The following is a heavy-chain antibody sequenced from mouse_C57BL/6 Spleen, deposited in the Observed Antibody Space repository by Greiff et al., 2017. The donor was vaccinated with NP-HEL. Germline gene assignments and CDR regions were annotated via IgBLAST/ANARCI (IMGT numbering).Heavy chain of an antibody. J-gene: IGHJ2*01. CDR2: IYPGDGDT. CDR1: GYAFSSSW. Sequence: QVQLQQSGPELVKPGASVKISCKASGYAFSSSWMNWVKQRPGKGLEWIGRIYPGDGDTNYNGKFKGKATLTADKSSSTAYMQLSSLTSEDSAVYFCAREGAQAIYWGQGTTLTDSS. CDR3: AREGAQAIY. V-gene: IGHV1-82*01. D-gene: IGHD3-2*02.